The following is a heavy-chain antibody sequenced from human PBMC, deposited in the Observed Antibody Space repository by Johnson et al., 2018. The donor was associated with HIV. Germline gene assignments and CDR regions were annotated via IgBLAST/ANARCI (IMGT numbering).Heavy chain of an antibody. D-gene: IGHD6-6*01. CDR3: AKDRDSSSFHDAFNI. CDR1: GLTFSNYG. Sequence: QVQLLESGGGVVQPGGSLRLSCAASGLTFSNYGMQWVRQAPGKGLEWVAVISSAGAHGYSAVSVKGRLPISRDNSKNTLYLQVNSLRPEDTAVYYCAKDRDSSSFHDAFNIWGQGTMVTVSS. CDR2: ISSAGAHG. J-gene: IGHJ3*02. V-gene: IGHV3-33*05.